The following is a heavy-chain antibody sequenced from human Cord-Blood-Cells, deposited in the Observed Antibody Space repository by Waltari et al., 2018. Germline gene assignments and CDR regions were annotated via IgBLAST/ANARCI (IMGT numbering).Heavy chain of an antibody. CDR2: INPNSGGT. Sequence: QVQLVQSGAEVKKPGPSVKVSCTASGYTFTGYYMPCVRQAPAQGLEGMGWINPNSGGTNYAQKFQGRVTMTRDTSISTAYMELSRLRSDDTAVYYCARVGLDCSSTSCYEYFQHWGQGTLVTVSS. J-gene: IGHJ1*01. CDR3: ARVGLDCSSTSCYEYFQH. CDR1: GYTFTGYY. D-gene: IGHD2-2*01. V-gene: IGHV1-2*02.